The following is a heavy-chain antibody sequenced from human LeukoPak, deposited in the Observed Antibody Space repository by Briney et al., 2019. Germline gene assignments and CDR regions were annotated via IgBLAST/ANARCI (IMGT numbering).Heavy chain of an antibody. J-gene: IGHJ5*02. V-gene: IGHV4-59*01. D-gene: IGHD3-3*01. Sequence: SETLSLTCTVSGDSISTYYWSWIRQPPGKGLEWIGYIYYSGSTNYNPSLKSRVTISVDTSKNQFSLKLSSVTAADTAMYYCARDGPDYDFWSGPEGYNWFDPWGQGTLVTVSS. CDR3: ARDGPDYDFWSGPEGYNWFDP. CDR2: IYYSGST. CDR1: GDSISTYY.